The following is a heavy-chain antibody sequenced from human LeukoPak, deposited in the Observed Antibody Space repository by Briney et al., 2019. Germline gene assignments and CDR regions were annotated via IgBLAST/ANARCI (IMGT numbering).Heavy chain of an antibody. CDR2: TYYRSKWFN. J-gene: IGHJ4*02. V-gene: IGHV6-1*01. Sequence: SQTLSLTCAISGDSVSTNSAAWNWIRQSPSRGLEWLTRTYYRSKWFNAYAVSVKSRITINPDTSKNQFSLQLNSVTPEDTAVYYCARGTPSGWHGAVYWGQGTLVTVSS. CDR3: ARGTPSGWHGAVY. CDR1: GDSVSTNSAA. D-gene: IGHD6-19*01.